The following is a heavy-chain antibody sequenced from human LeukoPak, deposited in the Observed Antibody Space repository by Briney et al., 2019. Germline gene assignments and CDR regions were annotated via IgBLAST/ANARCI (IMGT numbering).Heavy chain of an antibody. V-gene: IGHV3-7*01. Sequence: GGSLRLSCAASGFTFSSYSMMWVRQAPGKGLEWVANIKQDGSQKYYVDSLKGRFTISRDNAKNSLYLQMNNLRAEDTAIYYCTRVFYYGSRYYYMDVWGKGTTVTISS. CDR3: TRVFYYGSRYYYMDV. D-gene: IGHD3-10*01. CDR1: GFTFSSYS. J-gene: IGHJ6*03. CDR2: IKQDGSQK.